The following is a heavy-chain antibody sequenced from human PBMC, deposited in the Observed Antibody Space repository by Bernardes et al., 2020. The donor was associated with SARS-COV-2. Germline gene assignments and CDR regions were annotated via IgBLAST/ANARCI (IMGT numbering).Heavy chain of an antibody. CDR1: VGSISSSSYY. J-gene: IGHJ4*02. D-gene: IGHD6-19*01. CDR2: IYYTGST. CDR3: ARAPPEAVAGMGLFDY. V-gene: IGHV4-39*01. Sequence: EPLSLTCSVSVGSISSSSYYWGWIRQPPGKGLEWIGTIYYTGSTYYNPSLKSRVTISVDTSNNQFSLKLSSVTAADTAVYYCARAPPEAVAGMGLFDYWGQGTLVTVSS.